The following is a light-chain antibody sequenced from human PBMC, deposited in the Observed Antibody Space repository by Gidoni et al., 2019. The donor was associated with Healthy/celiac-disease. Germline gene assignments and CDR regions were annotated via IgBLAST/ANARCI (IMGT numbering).Light chain of an antibody. CDR2: AAS. Sequence: DIQMTQSPSSLSASVGDRVNITCRASQSISSYLNWYQQNPGKAPKLLIYAASSWQSGGPSRFSVSGSGTDFTLTISSLQPEDFATYYCQQSYSTPRTFGGGTKVEIK. J-gene: IGKJ4*01. V-gene: IGKV1-39*01. CDR1: QSISSY. CDR3: QQSYSTPRT.